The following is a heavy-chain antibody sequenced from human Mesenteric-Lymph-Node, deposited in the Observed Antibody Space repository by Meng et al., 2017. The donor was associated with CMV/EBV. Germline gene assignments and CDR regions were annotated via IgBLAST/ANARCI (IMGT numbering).Heavy chain of an antibody. Sequence: SETLSLTCTVSGGSISSSSVYWAWIRQSPGKGLEWIANFGYSGSTYYNPSLKSRVTVSGDTSTNHLSLNLTSVTAADTAVYFCATSNVDRAVVFDHWGQGTRVTVSS. CDR1: GGSISSSSVY. CDR3: ATSNVDRAVVFDH. V-gene: IGHV4-39*07. J-gene: IGHJ4*02. D-gene: IGHD5-18*01. CDR2: FGYSGST.